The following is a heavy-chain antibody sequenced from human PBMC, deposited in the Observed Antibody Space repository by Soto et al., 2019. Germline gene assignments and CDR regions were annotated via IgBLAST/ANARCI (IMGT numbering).Heavy chain of an antibody. J-gene: IGHJ4*02. Sequence: GGSLRLSCAASGFTFSSYAMSWVRQAPGKGLEWVSAISGSGGSRYYADSVKGRFTISRDNSKNTLYLQMNSLRAEDTAVYYCAKEAYDYDSSGYYWFDDWGKGTLVTVAS. CDR1: GFTFSSYA. CDR3: AKEAYDYDSSGYYWFDD. V-gene: IGHV3-23*01. CDR2: ISGSGGSR. D-gene: IGHD3-22*01.